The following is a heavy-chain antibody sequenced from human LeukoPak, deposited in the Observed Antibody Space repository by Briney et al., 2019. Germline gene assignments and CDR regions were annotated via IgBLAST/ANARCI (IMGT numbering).Heavy chain of an antibody. D-gene: IGHD6-19*01. CDR2: ISSDGSNK. V-gene: IGHV3-30*18. J-gene: IGHJ4*02. Sequence: PGGSLRLSCAASGFTFGSYAMNWVRQAPGKGLEWVAVISSDGSNKFYVDSVKGRFTISRDNPKNTLYLQMNSLRPEDTAVYYCAKDQSIAVTGTWDFWGQGTLVTVSS. CDR1: GFTFGSYA. CDR3: AKDQSIAVTGTWDF.